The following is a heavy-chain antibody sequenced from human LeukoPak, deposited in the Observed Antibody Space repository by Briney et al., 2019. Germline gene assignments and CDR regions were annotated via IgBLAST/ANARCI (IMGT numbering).Heavy chain of an antibody. CDR2: IYNSGST. CDR1: GGSISSSNW. V-gene: IGHV4-4*02. D-gene: IGHD6-19*01. J-gene: IGHJ2*01. Sequence: PSGTLSLTCAVSGGSISSSNWWSWVRQPPGKGLEWIGEIYNSGSTNYNPSLKSRVTISVDKSKNQFSLKLSSVTAADTAVYYCARDPPADLGIAVAGIWYFDLWGRGTLVTVSS. CDR3: ARDPPADLGIAVAGIWYFDL.